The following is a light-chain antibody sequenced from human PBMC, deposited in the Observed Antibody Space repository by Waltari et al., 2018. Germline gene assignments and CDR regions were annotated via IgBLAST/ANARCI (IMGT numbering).Light chain of an antibody. V-gene: IGKV1-5*03. J-gene: IGKJ3*01. Sequence: DIQMTQSPSTLSASVGDRGTITCRASQSIGSWLAWYQQKPGKAPKLLIYEATSLESGVPSRFSASGSGTAFTLTISSLQPDDFATYYCQRYNSYPITFGPGTKVDI. CDR2: EAT. CDR3: QRYNSYPIT. CDR1: QSIGSW.